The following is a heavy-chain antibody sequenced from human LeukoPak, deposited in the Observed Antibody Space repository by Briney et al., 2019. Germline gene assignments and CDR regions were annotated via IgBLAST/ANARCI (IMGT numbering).Heavy chain of an antibody. J-gene: IGHJ6*03. V-gene: IGHV4-39*01. D-gene: IGHD3-16*01. CDR3: ARMWGTTFYYYHMNL. CDR2: IYQSGST. CDR1: GGSLSSSTYY. Sequence: PSETLSLTCTVSGGSLSSSTYYWGWIRQPPGKGLEWIGSIYQSGSTNYNPSLKSRVTISVDTSKDQFSLKLTSVTAADTAVCFCARMWGTTFYYYHMNLWGRGTTVTVSS.